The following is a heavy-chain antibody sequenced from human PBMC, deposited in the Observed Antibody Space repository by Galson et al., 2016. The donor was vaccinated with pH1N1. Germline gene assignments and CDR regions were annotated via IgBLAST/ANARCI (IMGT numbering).Heavy chain of an antibody. CDR2: ICPGDSDP. Sequence: QSGAEVKKPGESLKISCKGSGSIFIGHWIAWVRQKPGNGLEWMGIICPGDSDPRYSPSFAGQVTISADKSSNTAYLRWSSLKASDTAMYYCARLAHCSGDCYSMGPWGYFDFWGQGTLVAVSS. V-gene: IGHV5-51*01. J-gene: IGHJ4*03. CDR3: ARLAHCSGDCYSMGPWGYFDF. CDR1: GSIFIGHW. D-gene: IGHD2-21*02.